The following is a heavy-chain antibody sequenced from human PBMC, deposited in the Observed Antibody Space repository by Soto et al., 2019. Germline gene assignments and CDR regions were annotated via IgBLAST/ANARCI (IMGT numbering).Heavy chain of an antibody. CDR3: ARDLTGYYDILTGYLGLGGMDV. J-gene: IGHJ6*02. V-gene: IGHV1-2*02. CDR1: GYTFTGYY. D-gene: IGHD3-9*01. CDR2: INPNSGGT. Sequence: XSVKVSIKASGYTFTGYYMHWVRQAPGQGLEWMGWINPNSGGTNYAQKFQCRVTMTRDTSISTAYMELSMLRSDDTAVYYCARDLTGYYDILTGYLGLGGMDVWGQGTKVTVSS.